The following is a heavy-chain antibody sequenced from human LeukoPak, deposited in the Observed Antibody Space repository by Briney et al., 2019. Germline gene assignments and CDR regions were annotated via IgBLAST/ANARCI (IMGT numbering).Heavy chain of an antibody. CDR2: ISESGGYT. CDR3: ATEDSSDHYSFDY. Sequence: GGSLRLSCAGSGFTFSSYAMSWVRQAPGKGLEWVSAISESGGYTKYADPVKGRFTISRDNSKNTLYLQMNSLKAEDTAAYYCATEDSSDHYSFDYWGQGTLVTVSS. D-gene: IGHD3-22*01. J-gene: IGHJ4*02. CDR1: GFTFSSYA. V-gene: IGHV3-23*01.